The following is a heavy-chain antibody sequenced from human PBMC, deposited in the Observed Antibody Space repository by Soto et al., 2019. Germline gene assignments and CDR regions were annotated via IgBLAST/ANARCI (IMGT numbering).Heavy chain of an antibody. CDR1: GGSISSSSYY. CDR2: IYYSGST. Sequence: QLQLQESGPGLVKPSETLSLTCTVSGGSISSSSYYWGWIRQPPGKGLEWIGSIYYSGSTYYNPSLKSRVTMSVETSKNQFSLKLSSVTAADTAVYYCASLHIDWFDPWGQGTLVTVSS. J-gene: IGHJ5*02. V-gene: IGHV4-39*01. CDR3: ASLHIDWFDP. D-gene: IGHD4-4*01.